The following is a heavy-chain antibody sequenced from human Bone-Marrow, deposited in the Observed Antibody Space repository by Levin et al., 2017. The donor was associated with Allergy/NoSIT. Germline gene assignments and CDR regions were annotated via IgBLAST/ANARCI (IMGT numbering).Heavy chain of an antibody. V-gene: IGHV3-48*01. CDR3: ARRNPYTYGYSYYYGMDV. CDR2: ISSSSGTI. D-gene: IGHD5-18*01. CDR1: GFTFSSYS. J-gene: IGHJ6*02. Sequence: GESLKISCAASGFTFSSYSMNWVRQAPGKGLEWVSYISSSSGTIYYADSVKGRFTISRDNAKNSLYLQMNSLRAEDTAVYYCARRNPYTYGYSYYYGMDVCGQGTTVTVSS.